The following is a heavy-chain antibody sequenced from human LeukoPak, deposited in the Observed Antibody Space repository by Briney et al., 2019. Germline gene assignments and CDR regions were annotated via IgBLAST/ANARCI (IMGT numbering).Heavy chain of an antibody. J-gene: IGHJ4*02. CDR3: AKGPNFGSWRAVHY. CDR1: EFSFSSYD. D-gene: IGHD3-10*01. Sequence: PGGSLTLSCAASEFSFSSYDMSWVRQTLEKGLEWVSSIIGDDVTFYADSVKGRFTISRDKSKNTLYLQMNSLRTDDMAIYYCAKGPNFGSWRAVHYWGQGSLVTVSS. CDR2: IIGDDVT. V-gene: IGHV3-23*01.